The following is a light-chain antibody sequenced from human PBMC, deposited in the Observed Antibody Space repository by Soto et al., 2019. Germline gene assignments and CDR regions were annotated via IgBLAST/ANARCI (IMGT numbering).Light chain of an antibody. CDR3: QQYNSYPQT. CDR2: DTS. CDR1: QSTTGW. J-gene: IGKJ4*01. Sequence: DIQMTQSPSTLSASGGDRVSITCRARQSTTGWLAWYQQKPAKAPNLLIYDTSSLESGGPSRFSGSGSGTEFTLNISSLQHHDFATDYCQQYNSYPQTFGGGTKVEIK. V-gene: IGKV1-5*01.